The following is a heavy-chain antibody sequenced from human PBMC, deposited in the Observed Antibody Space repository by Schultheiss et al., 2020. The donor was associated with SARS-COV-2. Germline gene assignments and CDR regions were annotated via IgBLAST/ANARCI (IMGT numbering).Heavy chain of an antibody. Sequence: SETLSLTCTVSGGSISSYYWSWIRQPAGKGLEWIGRIYTSGSTNYNPSLKSRVTISVDTSKNQFSLKLSSVTAADTAVYYCARGGITIFGVPSEDAFDIWGQGTMVTVSS. CDR1: GGSISSYY. D-gene: IGHD3-3*01. CDR3: ARGGITIFGVPSEDAFDI. V-gene: IGHV4-4*07. CDR2: IYTSGST. J-gene: IGHJ3*02.